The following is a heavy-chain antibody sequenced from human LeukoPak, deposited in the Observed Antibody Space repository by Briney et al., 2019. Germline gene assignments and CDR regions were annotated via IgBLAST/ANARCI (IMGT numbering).Heavy chain of an antibody. V-gene: IGHV1-18*01. CDR1: GYTFTSYG. D-gene: IGHD6-13*01. CDR3: ARAFMSIAAAGPTDY. CDR2: ISAYNGNT. Sequence: ASVKVSCKASGYTFTSYGISWVRQAPGQGLEWMGWISAYNGNTNYAQKLQGRVTMTTDTSTSTAYMELRSLRSDDTAVYYCARAFMSIAAAGPTDYWGQGTLVTVSS. J-gene: IGHJ4*02.